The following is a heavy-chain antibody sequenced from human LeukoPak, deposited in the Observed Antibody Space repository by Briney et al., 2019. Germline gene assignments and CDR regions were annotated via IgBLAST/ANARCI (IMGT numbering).Heavy chain of an antibody. J-gene: IGHJ5*02. D-gene: IGHD4-17*01. Sequence: SSVKVSCKASGGTFSSYAISWVRQAPGQGLEWMGGIIPIFGTANYAQKFQGRVTITADESTSTAYMELSSLRSEDTAVYYCAREARGYGDTSWFDPWGQGTLVTVSS. V-gene: IGHV1-69*01. CDR2: IIPIFGTA. CDR1: GGTFSSYA. CDR3: AREARGYGDTSWFDP.